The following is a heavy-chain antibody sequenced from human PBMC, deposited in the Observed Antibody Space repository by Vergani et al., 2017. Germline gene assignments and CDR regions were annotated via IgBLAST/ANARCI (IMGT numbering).Heavy chain of an antibody. D-gene: IGHD3-10*01. Sequence: QVQLQESGPGLVKPSQTLSLTCTVSGGSISSGDYYWSWLRQPPGKGLEWIGYIYYSGSTYYNPSLKSRITISVDTSKNQFSLKLSSVTAADTAVYYCARDLRVVYYYGSGSSTEIYYYYYMDVWGNGTTVTVSS. J-gene: IGHJ6*03. CDR1: GGSISSGDYY. CDR2: IYYSGST. V-gene: IGHV4-30-4*01. CDR3: ARDLRVVYYYGSGSSTEIYYYYYMDV.